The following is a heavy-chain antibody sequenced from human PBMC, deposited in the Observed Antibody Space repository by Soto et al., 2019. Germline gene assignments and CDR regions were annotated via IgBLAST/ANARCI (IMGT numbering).Heavy chain of an antibody. CDR2: INQDGSEK. V-gene: IGHV3-7*05. CDR3: ARDGSTSWYSYDYHGMDV. Sequence: EVQLVESGGGLVQPGGSLRLSCGACGFTFRTYWLSWVRQVPGKGLEWVANINQDGSEKNYVDSVKGRFTISRDNAKNSLHLQMSSLRAEDTALYYCARDGSTSWYSYDYHGMDVWGQGTTVTVSS. CDR1: GFTFRTYW. D-gene: IGHD5-18*01. J-gene: IGHJ6*02.